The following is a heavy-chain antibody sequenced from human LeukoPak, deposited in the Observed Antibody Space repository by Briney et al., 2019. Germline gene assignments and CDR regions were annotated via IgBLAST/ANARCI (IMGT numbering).Heavy chain of an antibody. Sequence: SPPCPVPHRSPISPFRSYIRTPAPYVHSWIRRVYSGGRTTYNHPLKSRVTMSVDTSKSQFSLKLSSATAADTTVYYCPREYYDGSGYPMFDPWGQGTLVTVSS. CDR3: PREYYDGSGYPMFDP. V-gene: IGHV4-4*07. D-gene: IGHD3-22*01. CDR2: VYSGGRT. J-gene: IGHJ5*02. CDR1: HRSPISPF.